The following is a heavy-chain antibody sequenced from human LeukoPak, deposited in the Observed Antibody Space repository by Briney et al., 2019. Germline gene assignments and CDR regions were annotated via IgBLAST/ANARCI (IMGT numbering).Heavy chain of an antibody. Sequence: ASVKLSCKPSGGDFSPFGIHWLRQSPGQGFEWMGGIIPVFRTANYAQKWKGRVTITADESSTTAYMELSSLRSEDTAVYYCARLPLGYTYGYWGQGTLVTVSS. J-gene: IGHJ4*02. CDR3: ARLPLGYTYGY. V-gene: IGHV1-69*13. D-gene: IGHD5-12*01. CDR1: GGDFSPFG. CDR2: IIPVFRTA.